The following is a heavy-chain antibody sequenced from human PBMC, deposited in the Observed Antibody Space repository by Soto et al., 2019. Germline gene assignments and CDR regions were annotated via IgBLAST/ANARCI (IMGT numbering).Heavy chain of an antibody. Sequence: PGGSLRLSCAASGFTFSSYSMNWVRQAPGKGLEWVSAISGSGGSTYYADSVKGRFTISRDNSKNTLYLQMNSLRAEDTAVYYCARHGYNYGGGYFDYWGQGTLVTVSS. D-gene: IGHD5-18*01. J-gene: IGHJ4*02. CDR1: GFTFSSYS. CDR3: ARHGYNYGGGYFDY. V-gene: IGHV3-23*01. CDR2: ISGSGGST.